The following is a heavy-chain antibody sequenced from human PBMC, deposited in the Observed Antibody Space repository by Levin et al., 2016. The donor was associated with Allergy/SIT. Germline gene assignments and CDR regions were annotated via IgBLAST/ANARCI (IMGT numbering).Heavy chain of an antibody. Sequence: ASVKVSCKASGYTFTSYGISWVRQAPGQGLEWMGWISVYNGNTNYAQKLQGRVTMTTDTSTSTAYMELRSLRSDDTAVYYCAREGVVVVAAIYPYYYYYGTDVWGQGTTVTVSS. J-gene: IGHJ6*02. CDR3: AREGVVVVAAIYPYYYYYGTDV. V-gene: IGHV1-18*04. D-gene: IGHD2-15*01. CDR1: GYTFTSYG. CDR2: ISVYNGNT.